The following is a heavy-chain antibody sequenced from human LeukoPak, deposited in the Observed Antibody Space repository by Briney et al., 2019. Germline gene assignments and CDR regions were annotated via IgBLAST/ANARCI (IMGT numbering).Heavy chain of an antibody. CDR1: GNTFTKYP. D-gene: IGHD3-16*01. Sequence: ASVQVSCKASGNTFTKYPMNWVRQAPGQGPEYMGWINTNTGSPVYAQDFIGRFVFSLDTSVSTAYLQISDLKAEDTAVYYCARARGTEWMDYWGQGTLVTVSS. CDR2: INTNTGSP. CDR3: ARARGTEWMDY. V-gene: IGHV7-4-1*02. J-gene: IGHJ4*02.